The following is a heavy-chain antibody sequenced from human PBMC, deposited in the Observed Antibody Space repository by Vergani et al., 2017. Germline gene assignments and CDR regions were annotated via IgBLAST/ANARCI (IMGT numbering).Heavy chain of an antibody. CDR2: IYYSGST. CDR3: ARDTFHFDSENYDDVFDS. J-gene: IGHJ3*02. Sequence: QVQLQESGPGLVKPSETPSLTCTVSGGSISSYYWSWIRQPPGKGLEWIGYIYYSGSTNYNPSLKSRVTISVDTSKNQFSLKLSSVTAADTAVYYCARDTFHFDSENYDDVFDSWGQGTMVIVSS. CDR1: GGSISSYY. D-gene: IGHD3-16*01. V-gene: IGHV4-59*01.